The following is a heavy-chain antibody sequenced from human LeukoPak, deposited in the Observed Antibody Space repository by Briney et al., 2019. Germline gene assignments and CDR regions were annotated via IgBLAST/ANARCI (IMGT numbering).Heavy chain of an antibody. J-gene: IGHJ6*02. V-gene: IGHV3-23*01. D-gene: IGHD4-23*01. CDR3: ARDDYGGNSVLWIYFGNWG. CDR2: ISVGGNT. CDR1: KFTYTDLA. Sequence: PGGSLRPSSAASKFTYTDLAISSVRQAPGKGLEWVSAISVGGNTYYADSVKGRFTISRDNSKNTLYLQMNSLRAEDTAVYFCARDDYGGNSVLWIYFGNWGRGPVTTVTVSS.